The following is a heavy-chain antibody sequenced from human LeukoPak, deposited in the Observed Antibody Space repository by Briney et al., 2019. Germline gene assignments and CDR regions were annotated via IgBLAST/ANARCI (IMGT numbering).Heavy chain of an antibody. Sequence: PGGSLRLSCVASGFSFSTYAMNWVRQAPGKGLEWVSAIRGSGGSTYYADSVKGRFTISGDNAKNTLYLQMNSLRADDSGVYYCATGHSYGYDYWGQGVLVTVSS. CDR2: IRGSGGST. D-gene: IGHD5-18*01. CDR1: GFSFSTYA. J-gene: IGHJ4*02. CDR3: ATGHSYGYDY. V-gene: IGHV3-23*01.